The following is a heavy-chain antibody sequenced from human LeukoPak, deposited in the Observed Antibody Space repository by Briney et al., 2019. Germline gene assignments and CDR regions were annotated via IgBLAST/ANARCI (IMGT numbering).Heavy chain of an antibody. CDR1: GFTFSNYG. Sequence: GGSLRLSCAASGFTFSNYGMHWVRQAPGKGLEWVAVISYDGSNKYYADSVKGRFTISRDNSKNTFHLQMNSLRAEDTAVYYCARRAGDYSHPYDYWGQGTLVTVSS. CDR2: ISYDGSNK. D-gene: IGHD3-22*01. CDR3: ARRAGDYSHPYDY. V-gene: IGHV3-30*03. J-gene: IGHJ4*02.